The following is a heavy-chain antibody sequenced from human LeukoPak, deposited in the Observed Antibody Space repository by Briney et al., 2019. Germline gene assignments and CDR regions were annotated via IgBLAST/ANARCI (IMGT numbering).Heavy chain of an antibody. CDR2: VQYTGNT. Sequence: PSETLSLTCTASNGHKNNNGSYYWSWVRQPAGKGLEWLGRVQYTGNTMYNPSLKSRVTISVDTSKNQFSLRLTSVTAADTALYYCASHYSESGFDVFDIWGHGTLVTVPS. CDR3: ASHYSESGFDVFDI. D-gene: IGHD6-13*01. J-gene: IGHJ3*02. CDR1: NGHKNNNGSYY. V-gene: IGHV4-61*10.